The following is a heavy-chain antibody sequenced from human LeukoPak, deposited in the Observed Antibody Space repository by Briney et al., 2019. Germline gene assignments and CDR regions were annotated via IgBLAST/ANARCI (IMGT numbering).Heavy chain of an antibody. CDR2: ISDSGGTT. D-gene: IGHD1-26*01. V-gene: IGHV3-23*01. Sequence: GGSLRLSCVASGFTFRTYAMSWVRQAPGKGLEWVSGISDSGGTTYYVDSVKGRFTISRDNSKNTLYVQMNSLRADDTAIYYCAKDRVGASPHNAFDIWGQGTMVTVSS. J-gene: IGHJ3*02. CDR3: AKDRVGASPHNAFDI. CDR1: GFTFRTYA.